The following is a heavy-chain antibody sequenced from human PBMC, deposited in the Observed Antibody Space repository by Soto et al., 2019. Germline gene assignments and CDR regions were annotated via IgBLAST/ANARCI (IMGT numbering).Heavy chain of an antibody. CDR3: ARLFPHSGSYLDY. CDR2: IYYSGST. J-gene: IGHJ4*02. D-gene: IGHD1-26*01. Sequence: PSETLSLTCTVSGGSISSSSYYWGWIRQPPGKGLEWIGSIYYSGSTYYNPSLKSRVTISVDTSKNQFSLKLSSVTVADTAVYYCARLFPHSGSYLDYWGQGTLVNVS. V-gene: IGHV4-39*01. CDR1: GGSISSSSYY.